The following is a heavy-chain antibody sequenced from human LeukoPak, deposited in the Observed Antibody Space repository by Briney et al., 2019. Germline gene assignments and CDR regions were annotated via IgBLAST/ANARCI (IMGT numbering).Heavy chain of an antibody. J-gene: IGHJ3*02. V-gene: IGHV1-2*02. D-gene: IGHD3-22*01. Sequence: ASVKVSCKASGYTFTGYYMHWVRQAPGQGLEWMGWINPNSGGTNYAQKFQGRVTMTRGTSISTAYMELSRLRSDDTAVYYCARDRAYYYDSSGYSKVYDAFDIWGQGTMVTVSS. CDR2: INPNSGGT. CDR1: GYTFTGYY. CDR3: ARDRAYYYDSSGYSKVYDAFDI.